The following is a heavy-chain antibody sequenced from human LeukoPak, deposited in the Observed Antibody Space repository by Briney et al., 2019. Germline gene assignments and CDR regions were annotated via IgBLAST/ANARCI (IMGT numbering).Heavy chain of an antibody. CDR3: ARGTPADYGEYVLLDY. D-gene: IGHD4-17*01. J-gene: IGHJ4*02. CDR1: GGSISSYY. CDR2: IYYSGST. Sequence: PSETLSLTCTVSGGSISSYYWSWIRQPPGKGLEWIGYIYYSGSTNYNPSLKSRVTISVDTSKNQFSLKLSSVTAADTAVYYCARGTPADYGEYVLLDYWGQGTLVTVSS. V-gene: IGHV4-59*01.